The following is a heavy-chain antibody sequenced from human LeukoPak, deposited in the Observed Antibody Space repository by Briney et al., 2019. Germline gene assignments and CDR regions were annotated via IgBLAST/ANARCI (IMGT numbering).Heavy chain of an antibody. D-gene: IGHD3-10*01. CDR1: GFTSSSYA. J-gene: IGHJ4*02. CDR2: ISGSGGST. CDR3: AKDGVITMVRGANFDY. Sequence: GGSLRLSCAASGFTSSSYAMSWVRQAPGKGLEWVSAISGSGGSTYYADSMKGRFTISRDNSNNTLYLQMNSLRAEDTAVYYCAKDGVITMVRGANFDYWGQGTLVTVSS. V-gene: IGHV3-23*01.